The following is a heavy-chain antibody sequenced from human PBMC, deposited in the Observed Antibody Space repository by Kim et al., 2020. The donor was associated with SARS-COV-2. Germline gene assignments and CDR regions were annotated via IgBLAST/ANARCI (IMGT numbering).Heavy chain of an antibody. V-gene: IGHV4-59*08. Sequence: SETLSLTCTVSGGSISSYYWSWIRQPPGKGLEWIGYIYYSGSTNYNPSLKSRVTISVDTSKNQFSLKLSSVTAADTAVYYCARHVGYGVAGPISYWGQGTLVTVSS. D-gene: IGHD6-19*01. CDR3: ARHVGYGVAGPISY. J-gene: IGHJ4*02. CDR2: IYYSGST. CDR1: GGSISSYY.